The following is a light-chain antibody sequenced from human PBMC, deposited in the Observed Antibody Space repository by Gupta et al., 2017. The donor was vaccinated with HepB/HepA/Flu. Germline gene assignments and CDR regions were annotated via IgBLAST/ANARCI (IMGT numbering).Light chain of an antibody. J-gene: IGKJ4*01. V-gene: IGKV1-16*02. CDR2: FAS. CDR3: HEYYSFPLS. Sequence: DIQMTQSPSSLSASVGDTVTITCRASQGVNNYLAWFQQKLGEAPKSLIHFASSLQSGVPSKFSGSASGTHFTLTISGLQLEDIATYFCHEYYSFPLSFGGGTKLE. CDR1: QGVNNY.